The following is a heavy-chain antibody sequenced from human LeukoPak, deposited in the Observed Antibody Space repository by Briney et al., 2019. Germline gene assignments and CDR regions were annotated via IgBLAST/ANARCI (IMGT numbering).Heavy chain of an antibody. CDR3: ARGDYYGSGSYKQ. Sequence: ASVKVSCKASGYTFTGYYMHWVRQAPGQGHEWMGWINPNSGGTNYAQKFQGRVTMTRDTSISTAYMELSRLRSDDTAVYYCARGDYYGSGSYKQWGQGTLVTVSS. CDR1: GYTFTGYY. V-gene: IGHV1-2*02. D-gene: IGHD3-10*01. J-gene: IGHJ4*02. CDR2: INPNSGGT.